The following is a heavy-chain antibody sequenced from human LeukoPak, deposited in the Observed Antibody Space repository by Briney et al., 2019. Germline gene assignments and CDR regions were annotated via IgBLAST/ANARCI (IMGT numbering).Heavy chain of an antibody. Sequence: GGSLRLSCAASGFTFSSYSMNWVRQAPGKGLEWVSTITGSGGDTNYADSVKGRFTISRDNSKNTLYLQMNSLRADDTAVYYCAKGRGFGGDSGVFDSWGQGTLVTVSS. CDR3: AKGRGFGGDSGVFDS. CDR2: ITGSGGDT. CDR1: GFTFSSYS. J-gene: IGHJ4*02. D-gene: IGHD2-21*01. V-gene: IGHV3-23*01.